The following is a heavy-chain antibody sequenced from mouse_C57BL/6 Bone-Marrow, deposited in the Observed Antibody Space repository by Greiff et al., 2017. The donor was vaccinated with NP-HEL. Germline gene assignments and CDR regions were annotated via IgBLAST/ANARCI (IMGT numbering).Heavy chain of an antibody. CDR1: GYTFTDYY. CDR2: IYPGSGNT. Sequence: QVQLQQSGAELVRPGASVKLSCKASGYTFTDYYINWVKQRPGQGLEWIARIYPGSGNTYYNEKFKGKATLTAEKSSSTAYMQLSSLTSEDSAVYFCARELDLRPLFDYWGQGTTLTVSS. J-gene: IGHJ2*01. CDR3: ARELDLRPLFDY. D-gene: IGHD3-2*02. V-gene: IGHV1-76*01.